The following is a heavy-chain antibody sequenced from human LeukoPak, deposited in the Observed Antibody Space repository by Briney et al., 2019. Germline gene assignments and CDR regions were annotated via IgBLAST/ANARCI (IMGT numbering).Heavy chain of an antibody. J-gene: IGHJ4*02. Sequence: SETLSLTCTVSGGSISSGGYYWSWLRQHPGKGLEWIGYIYYSGSTYYNPSLKSRVTISVDTSKNQFSLKLSSVTAADTAAYYCARDSRRAVAGTSVDYWGQGTLVTVSS. CDR3: ARDSRRAVAGTSVDY. CDR2: IYYSGST. V-gene: IGHV4-31*03. CDR1: GGSISSGGYY. D-gene: IGHD6-19*01.